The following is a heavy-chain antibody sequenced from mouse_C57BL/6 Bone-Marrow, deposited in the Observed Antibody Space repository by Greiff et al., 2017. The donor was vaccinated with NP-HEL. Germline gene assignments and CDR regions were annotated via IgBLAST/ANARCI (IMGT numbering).Heavy chain of an antibody. CDR3: AGGYTVLFAY. J-gene: IGHJ3*01. V-gene: IGHV2-2*01. Sequence: VQLQQSGPGLVQPSQSLSITCTVSGFSLTSYGVHWVRQSPGKGLEWLGVIWSGGSTDYNAAFISRLSISKDNSTSQVFFKMNSLQADDTAIYYCAGGYTVLFAYWGQGTLVTVSA. CDR1: GFSLTSYG. CDR2: IWSGGST. D-gene: IGHD2-2*01.